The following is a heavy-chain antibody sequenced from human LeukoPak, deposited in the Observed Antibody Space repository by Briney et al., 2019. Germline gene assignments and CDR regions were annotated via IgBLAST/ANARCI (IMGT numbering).Heavy chain of an antibody. D-gene: IGHD2-2*01. Sequence: GGSLRLSCAASGFTFSSYAMSWVRQAPGKGLEWVSAISGSGGSTYYADSVKGRFTISRDNSKNTLYLQMNSPRAEDTAVYYCARLVRSSTSCYAIGGVCWYGMDVWGQGTTVTVSS. CDR3: ARLVRSSTSCYAIGGVCWYGMDV. J-gene: IGHJ6*02. V-gene: IGHV3-23*01. CDR1: GFTFSSYA. CDR2: ISGSGGST.